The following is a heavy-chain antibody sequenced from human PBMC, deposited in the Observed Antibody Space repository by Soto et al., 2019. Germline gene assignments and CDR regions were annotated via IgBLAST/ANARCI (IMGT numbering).Heavy chain of an antibody. D-gene: IGHD2-15*01. V-gene: IGHV3-33*01. CDR3: ARDQVKVVVVAATQNYYYGMDV. Sequence: GGSLSLSCAASGFTFSSYGMHWVRQAPGKGLEWVAVIWYDGSNKYYADSVKGRFTISRDNSKNTLYLQMNSLRAEDTAVYYCARDQVKVVVVAATQNYYYGMDVWGQGTTVTVSS. CDR1: GFTFSSYG. CDR2: IWYDGSNK. J-gene: IGHJ6*02.